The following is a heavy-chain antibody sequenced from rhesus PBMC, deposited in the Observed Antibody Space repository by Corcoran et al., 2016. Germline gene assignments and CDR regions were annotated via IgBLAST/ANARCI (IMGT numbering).Heavy chain of an antibody. CDR1: GYSISSNY. CDR2: IYGSSAST. D-gene: IGHD5-30*01. J-gene: IGHJ4*01. V-gene: IGHV4-147*01. Sequence: QVQLQESGPGLVKPSETLSLTCAVSGYSISSNYWSWIRQPPGKGLEWIGYIYGSSASTYYNPSLKSRVTISTDTSKNQFSLKLSSVTAADTAVYYCARGQGYSGYSYFDYWGQGVLVTVSS. CDR3: ARGQGYSGYSYFDY.